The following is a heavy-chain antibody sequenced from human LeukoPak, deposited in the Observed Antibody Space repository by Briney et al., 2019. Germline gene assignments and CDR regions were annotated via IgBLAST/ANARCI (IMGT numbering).Heavy chain of an antibody. V-gene: IGHV3-48*03. D-gene: IGHD6-19*01. J-gene: IGHJ6*03. CDR3: ARVRVGSSGWYYYYYYYMDV. CDR1: GFTFSSYE. CDR2: ISSSGSTI. Sequence: GGSLRLSCAASGFTFSSYEMNWVRQAPGKGLEWVSYISSSGSTIYYADSVKGRFTISRDNAKNSLYLQMNSLRAEDTAVYYCARVRVGSSGWYYYYYYYMDVWGKGTTVTVSS.